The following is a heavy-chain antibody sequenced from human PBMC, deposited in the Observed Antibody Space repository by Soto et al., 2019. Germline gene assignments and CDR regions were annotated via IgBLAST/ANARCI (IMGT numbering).Heavy chain of an antibody. CDR3: ARVGYSAAAIYYFDY. J-gene: IGHJ4*02. CDR1: GGSVSSNSAT. D-gene: IGHD6-13*01. CDR2: TYYRSKWYN. V-gene: IGHV6-1*01. Sequence: SETLSLTCAISGGSVSSNSATWNWIRQSPSRGLEWLGRTYYRSKWYNDYGVSVKSRITINPDTSKNQFSLQLNSVTPEDTAVYFCARVGYSAAAIYYFDYWGQGTLVTV.